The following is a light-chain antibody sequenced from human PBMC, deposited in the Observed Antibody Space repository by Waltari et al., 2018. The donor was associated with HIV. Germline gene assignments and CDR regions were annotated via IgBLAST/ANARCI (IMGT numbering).Light chain of an antibody. CDR1: SSDVGYYNR. V-gene: IGLV2-11*01. CDR2: DVR. CDR3: CSYAGTYKV. Sequence: QSALTQPRSVSGSLGLSVSISCTGTSSDVGYYNRVSWYQQHPGKAPKLIIYDVRERPSGVADRFSAPKSANPASLTISRLQADDEAEYYCCSYAGTYKVFGTGTQVTVL. J-gene: IGLJ1*01.